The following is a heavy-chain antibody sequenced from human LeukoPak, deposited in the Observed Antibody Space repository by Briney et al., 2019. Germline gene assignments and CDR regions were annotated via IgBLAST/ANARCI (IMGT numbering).Heavy chain of an antibody. CDR2: ISGSGGST. Sequence: PGGSLRLSCAASGFTFSSYAMSWVRQAPGKGLEWVSAISGSGGSTYYADSVKGRFTISRDNSKNTLYLQMNSLRAEDTAVYYCAKGGGYSYGPRDYYYYCMDVWGQGAPVTVSS. CDR1: GFTFSSYA. J-gene: IGHJ6*02. V-gene: IGHV3-23*01. D-gene: IGHD5-18*01. CDR3: AKGGGYSYGPRDYYYYCMDV.